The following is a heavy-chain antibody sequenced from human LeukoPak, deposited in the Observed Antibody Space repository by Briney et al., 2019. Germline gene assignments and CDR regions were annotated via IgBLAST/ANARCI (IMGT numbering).Heavy chain of an antibody. CDR3: ALGYHDVWER. J-gene: IGHJ4*02. Sequence: SETLSLTCTVSGGSISSSSYYWGWIRQPSGKGLEWIGEINHSGNTYYNPSLTGRVTISVDRSDNQFSLKVNSVTAADTAVYYCALGYHDVWERWGQGTLVTVSS. CDR2: INHSGNT. D-gene: IGHD1-26*01. V-gene: IGHV4-39*07. CDR1: GGSISSSSYY.